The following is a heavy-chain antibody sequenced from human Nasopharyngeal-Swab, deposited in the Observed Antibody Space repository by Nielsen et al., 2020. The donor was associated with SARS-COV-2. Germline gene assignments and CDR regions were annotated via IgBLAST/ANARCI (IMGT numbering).Heavy chain of an antibody. CDR2: IRSKGNTYAT. CDR1: GFTFSDSA. CDR3: TRCGGGCYSGRDY. Sequence: GESLKISCAASGFTFSDSAIHWVRQASGKGLEWVGRIRSKGNTYATAYAASVKGRFIIFRDDPTNTAYLQTNSLKTEDTAVYYCTRCGGGCYSGRDYWGQGTLVTVSS. V-gene: IGHV3-73*01. J-gene: IGHJ4*02. D-gene: IGHD2-15*01.